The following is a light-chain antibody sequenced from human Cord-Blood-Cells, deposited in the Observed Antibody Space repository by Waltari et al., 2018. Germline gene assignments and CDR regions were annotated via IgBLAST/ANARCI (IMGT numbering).Light chain of an antibody. Sequence: EIVLTQSPATLSLSPGERATLSCRASQSVSSYLAWYQQKPGQAPRLLIYDASNTATGIPARFSGSGSGTDFTRTISSLEPEDFAVYYCQQRSNWPPITFGQGTRLEIK. CDR3: QQRSNWPPIT. J-gene: IGKJ5*01. CDR1: QSVSSY. V-gene: IGKV3-11*01. CDR2: DAS.